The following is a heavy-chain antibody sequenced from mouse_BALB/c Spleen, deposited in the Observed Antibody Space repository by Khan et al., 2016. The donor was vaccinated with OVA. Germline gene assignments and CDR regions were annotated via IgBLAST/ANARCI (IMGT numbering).Heavy chain of an antibody. V-gene: IGHV1-20*01. CDR1: GYSFTGYF. D-gene: IGHD1-1*01. J-gene: IGHJ2*02. Sequence: EMQLQQSGPELVRPGASVKISCKASGYSFTGYFMNWVMQSHGKSLEWIGRINPHIGETFYNPRFKDKATLTVDESSSTAHMELRTLTSEDSAVYYCTRIYRSDFDYWGQGTSLTVSS. CDR2: INPHIGET. CDR3: TRIYRSDFDY.